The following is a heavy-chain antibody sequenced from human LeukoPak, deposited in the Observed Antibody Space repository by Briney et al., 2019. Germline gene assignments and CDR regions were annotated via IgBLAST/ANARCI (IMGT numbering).Heavy chain of an antibody. CDR1: GYTFTSYG. Sequence: ASVKVSCKASGYTFTSYGISWVRQAPGQGLEWMGWISTYNADTDYAQRFQGRVTMTTETSTSTAYMELRSLTSDDTAVYYCARDPGQYYDILTGYYTPYYFDYWGQGTLVTVSS. V-gene: IGHV1-18*01. CDR3: ARDPGQYYDILTGYYTPYYFDY. D-gene: IGHD3-9*01. J-gene: IGHJ4*02. CDR2: ISTYNADT.